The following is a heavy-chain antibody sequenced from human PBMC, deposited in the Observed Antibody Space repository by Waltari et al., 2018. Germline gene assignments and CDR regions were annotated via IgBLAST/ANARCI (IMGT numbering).Heavy chain of an antibody. J-gene: IGHJ4*02. CDR1: GGSISSHY. CDR2: IYYSGST. V-gene: IGHV4-59*11. Sequence: QVQLQESGPGLVKPSETLSLTCTVSGGSISSHYWSWIRQPPGKGLEWIGYIYYSGSTNYNPSLKSRVTISVDTSKNQFSLKLSSVTAADTAVYYCAREGYCSGGSCHPGYFDYWGQGTLVTVSS. D-gene: IGHD2-15*01. CDR3: AREGYCSGGSCHPGYFDY.